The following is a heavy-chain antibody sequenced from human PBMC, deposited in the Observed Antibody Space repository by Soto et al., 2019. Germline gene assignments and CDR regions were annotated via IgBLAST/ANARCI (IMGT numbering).Heavy chain of an antibody. D-gene: IGHD3-3*01. Sequence: ASVKVSCKASGYTFTSYGISWVRQAPGQGLEWMGWISAYNGNTNYAQKLQGRVTMTTDTSTSTAYMELRSLRSDDTAVYYCAREKTTGYDFWSGLRYGMDVWGQGTTVTVSS. CDR3: AREKTTGYDFWSGLRYGMDV. V-gene: IGHV1-18*01. CDR1: GYTFTSYG. J-gene: IGHJ6*02. CDR2: ISAYNGNT.